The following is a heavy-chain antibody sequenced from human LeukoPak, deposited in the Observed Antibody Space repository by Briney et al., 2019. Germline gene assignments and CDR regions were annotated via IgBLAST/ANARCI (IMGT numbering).Heavy chain of an antibody. D-gene: IGHD3-10*02. CDR3: AELGITMIGGV. CDR2: IKQDGSEK. CDR1: GFSFSTYG. J-gene: IGHJ6*04. Sequence: PGGTLRLSCAGSGFSFSTYGMTWVRQAPGKGLEWVANIKQDGSEKYYVDSVKGRFTISRDNAKNSPYLQMNSLRAEDTAVYYCAELGITMIGGVWGKGTTVTISS. V-gene: IGHV3-7*01.